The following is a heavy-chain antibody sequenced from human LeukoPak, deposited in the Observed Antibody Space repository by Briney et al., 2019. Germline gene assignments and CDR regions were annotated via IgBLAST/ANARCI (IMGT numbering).Heavy chain of an antibody. CDR3: AVERGGCSAVTCYAFNH. V-gene: IGHV3-15*01. D-gene: IGHD2-15*01. Sequence: GESLRLSCAGSGFSFSDGWMGWVRQAPGKGLEWVGRIKSKVDGGTTDYAAPVKGRFTISRDDSQNKLFLQMNSLEIGDTAVYYCAVERGGCSAVTCYAFNHWGQGTLVTVSS. J-gene: IGHJ4*02. CDR1: GFSFSDGW. CDR2: IKSKVDGGTT.